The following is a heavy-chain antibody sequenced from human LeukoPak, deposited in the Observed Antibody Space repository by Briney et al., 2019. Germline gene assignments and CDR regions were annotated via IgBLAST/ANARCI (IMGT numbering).Heavy chain of an antibody. V-gene: IGHV3-23*01. CDR1: GFTFSSYA. CDR3: AKRRTVNSAFDY. D-gene: IGHD4-17*01. J-gene: IGHJ4*02. Sequence: GGSLRLSCAASGFTFSSYAMSWVRQAPGKGLEWVSAIRGSGGSTYYADSVKGRFTISRDNSKNTLYLQMNSLRAEDTAVYYCAKRRTVNSAFDYWGQGTLVTVSS. CDR2: IRGSGGST.